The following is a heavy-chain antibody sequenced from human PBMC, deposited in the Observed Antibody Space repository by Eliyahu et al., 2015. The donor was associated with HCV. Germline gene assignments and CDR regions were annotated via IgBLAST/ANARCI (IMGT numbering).Heavy chain of an antibody. J-gene: IGHJ5*02. V-gene: IGHV3-53*01. CDR3: ARDLGDGDRDH. CDR2: ISSGGTT. CDR1: GFSVXGXY. Sequence: EVQLVESGGGLVQPGGSLRLSCAASGFSVXGXYXXWXRQAPGKGLQWVSVISSGGTTSYADSVKGRFTISRDNSKNTLYLQMNNLRVEDTAVYYCARDLGDGDRDHWGQGTLVTVSS. D-gene: IGHD1-26*01.